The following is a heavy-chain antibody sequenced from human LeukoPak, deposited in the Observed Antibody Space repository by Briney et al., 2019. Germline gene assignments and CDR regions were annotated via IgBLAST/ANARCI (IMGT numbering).Heavy chain of an antibody. J-gene: IGHJ4*02. CDR2: VDPEDGET. Sequence: ASVKVSCKVSGYTFTDYYMHWVQQAPGKGLEWMGLVDPEDGETIYAEKFQGRVTITAGTSTDTAYMELSSLRSEDTAVYYCATDVRYYDSSGYYWGQGTLVTVSS. D-gene: IGHD3-22*01. CDR1: GYTFTDYY. V-gene: IGHV1-69-2*01. CDR3: ATDVRYYDSSGYY.